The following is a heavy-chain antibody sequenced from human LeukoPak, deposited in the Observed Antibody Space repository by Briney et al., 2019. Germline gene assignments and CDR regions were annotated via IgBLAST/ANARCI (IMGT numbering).Heavy chain of an antibody. CDR2: IKPDGSGK. V-gene: IGHV3-7*01. Sequence: GRSLRLSCAPSGFTFSRHGMHWVRQAPGKGLEWVANIKPDGSGKYYDDSVKGRSTISRDNTKNSLYLQMNSLRAEDTAVYYCARADYFDYWGQGTLVTVSS. CDR3: ARADYFDY. J-gene: IGHJ4*02. CDR1: GFTFSRHG.